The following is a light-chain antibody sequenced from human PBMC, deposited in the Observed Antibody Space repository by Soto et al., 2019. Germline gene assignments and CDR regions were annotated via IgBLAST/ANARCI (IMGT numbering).Light chain of an antibody. J-gene: IGKJ5*01. V-gene: IGKV3-11*01. CDR2: DAS. Sequence: ELVLTQSPSTLSLSPGERATLSCRTSQSVSKYFAWYQQKPGRAPRLLSYDASSRATGIPARFIGSGSGTDFTLTISSREPEDVAIYYCQQRSNWPITFGQGTRLEIK. CDR3: QQRSNWPIT. CDR1: QSVSKY.